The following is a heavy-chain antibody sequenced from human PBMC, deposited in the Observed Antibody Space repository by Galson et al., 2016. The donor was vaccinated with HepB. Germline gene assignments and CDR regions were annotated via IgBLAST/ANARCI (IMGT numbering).Heavy chain of an antibody. V-gene: IGHV3-15*01. CDR2: IKGKTDGGAT. J-gene: IGHJ4*02. CDR1: GFIFNNAW. Sequence: SLRLSCAASGFIFNNAWMTWVRQAPGKGLEWVGHIKGKTDGGATDYAAPVKGRFTISREDSKSTLHLQMNSLQTEDTGVYYCATWGGVRYYSGGGYFPALVDHWGQGSLVTVSS. D-gene: IGHD2-15*01. CDR3: ATWGGVRYYSGGGYFPALVDH.